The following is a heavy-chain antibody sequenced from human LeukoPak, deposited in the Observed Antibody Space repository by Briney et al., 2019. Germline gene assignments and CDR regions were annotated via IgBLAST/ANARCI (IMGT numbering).Heavy chain of an antibody. J-gene: IGHJ4*02. CDR1: GFTFSSYW. CDR2: IYSGGST. V-gene: IGHV3-53*01. Sequence: PGGSLRLSCAASGFTFSSYWMSWVRQAPGKGLEWVSVIYSGGSTYYADSAKGRFTISRDNSRNTLYLQMNSLRAEDTAVYYCAREGYDRRRYQDYWGQGTLVTVSS. CDR3: AREGYDRRRYQDY. D-gene: IGHD3-22*01.